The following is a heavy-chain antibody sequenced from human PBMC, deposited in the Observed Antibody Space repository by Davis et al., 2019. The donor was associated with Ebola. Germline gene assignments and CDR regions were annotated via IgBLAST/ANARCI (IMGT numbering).Heavy chain of an antibody. CDR1: GYTFTGYY. J-gene: IGHJ4*02. CDR3: ARGGAARY. CDR2: INTNTGNP. D-gene: IGHD6-6*01. Sequence: AASVKVSCKASGYTFTGYYMHWVRQAPGQGLEWMGWINTNTGNPTYAQGFTGRFVFSLDTSVSTAYLQISSLEAEDTAVYYCARGGAARYWGQGTLVTVSS. V-gene: IGHV7-4-1*02.